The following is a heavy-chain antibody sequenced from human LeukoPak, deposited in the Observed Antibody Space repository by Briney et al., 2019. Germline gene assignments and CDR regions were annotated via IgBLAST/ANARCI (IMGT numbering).Heavy chain of an antibody. V-gene: IGHV3-23*01. D-gene: IGHD2-2*01. CDR1: GFTFSSYA. CDR3: AKYRTRCSSTSCYSIAAAGYNWFDP. J-gene: IGHJ5*02. Sequence: GGSLRLSCAASGFTFSSYAMSWVRQAPGKGLEWVSAISGSGGSTYYADSVKGRFTISRDNSKNTLYLQMNSLRAEDTAVYYCAKYRTRCSSTSCYSIAAAGYNWFDPWGQGTLVTVSS. CDR2: ISGSGGST.